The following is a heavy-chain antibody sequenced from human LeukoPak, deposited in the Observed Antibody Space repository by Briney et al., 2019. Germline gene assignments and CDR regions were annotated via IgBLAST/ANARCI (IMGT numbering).Heavy chain of an antibody. D-gene: IGHD2-15*01. V-gene: IGHV4-39*01. CDR3: VRHCCSSPSKRTFDI. CDR2: ISDGGST. Sequence: PSETLSLTCTVSGDSIRSSDYYWGCIRQSPGKGLEWIGTISDGGSTYYNPSLKSRIIISVDRSKNQFSLQLSSVTAADTAVYYCVRHCCSSPSKRTFDIWGQGTLVAVSS. J-gene: IGHJ3*02. CDR1: GDSIRSSDYY.